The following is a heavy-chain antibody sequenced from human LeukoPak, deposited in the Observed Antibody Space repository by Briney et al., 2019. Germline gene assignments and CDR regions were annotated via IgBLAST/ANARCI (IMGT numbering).Heavy chain of an antibody. J-gene: IGHJ4*02. D-gene: IGHD3-22*01. CDR1: GYSFTTYW. Sequence: GESLKISCKGSGYSFTTYWIGWARQMPGKGQEWMGIVYPSNSDTRYSPSFQGQVTISADKSISTAYLQWSSLKASDTAMYCCARQGVGVTLDYWGQGTLVTVSS. V-gene: IGHV5-51*01. CDR2: VYPSNSDT. CDR3: ARQGVGVTLDY.